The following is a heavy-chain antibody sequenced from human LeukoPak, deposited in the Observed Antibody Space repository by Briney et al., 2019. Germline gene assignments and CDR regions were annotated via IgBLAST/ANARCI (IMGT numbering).Heavy chain of an antibody. J-gene: IGHJ4*02. D-gene: IGHD3-10*01. V-gene: IGHV3-7*01. Sequence: GGSLRLSCAASGFTSSSYWMSWVRQAPGKGLEWVANIKQDGSEKYYVDSVKGRFTISRDNAKNSLYLQMNSLRAEDTAVYYCARDGDLLWFGEFWGQGTLVTVSS. CDR2: IKQDGSEK. CDR3: ARDGDLLWFGEF. CDR1: GFTSSSYW.